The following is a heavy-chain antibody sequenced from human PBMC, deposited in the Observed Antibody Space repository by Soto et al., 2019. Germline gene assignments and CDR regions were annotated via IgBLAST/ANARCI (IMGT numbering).Heavy chain of an antibody. CDR2: ISHDGSNK. Sequence: GGSLRLSCAASGFTFSSYGMHWVRQAPGKGLEWVAVISHDGSNKYYADSVKGRFTISRDNSKNTLYLQMNSLRAEDTAVYYCARDFDLYCFTTDCYAFDICGQGTMVTVSS. CDR3: ARDFDLYCFTTDCYAFDI. CDR1: GFTFSSYG. V-gene: IGHV3-30*03. J-gene: IGHJ3*02. D-gene: IGHD2-21*02.